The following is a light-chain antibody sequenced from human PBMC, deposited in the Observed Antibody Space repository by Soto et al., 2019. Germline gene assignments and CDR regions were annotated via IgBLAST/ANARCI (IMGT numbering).Light chain of an antibody. CDR1: QSVSSSY. CDR3: QQYGSPLFT. J-gene: IGKJ3*01. V-gene: IGKV3-20*01. CDR2: GAS. Sequence: EIVLTQSPGTLSLSPGERATLSCRASQSVSSSYLAWYQQKPGQAPRLLIYGASSRATGIPDRFSGSGSGTDFSLTFSSLEPEDFAVYYCQQYGSPLFTFGGETKVDIK.